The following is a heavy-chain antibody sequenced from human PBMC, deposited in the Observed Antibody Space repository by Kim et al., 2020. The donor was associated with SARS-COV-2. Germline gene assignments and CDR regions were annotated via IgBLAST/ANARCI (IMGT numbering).Heavy chain of an antibody. CDR2: IQNSGIT. J-gene: IGHJ6*02. Sequence: SETLSLTCTVSGASIGSSGHYWGWVRLRPGKGLEWIGSIQNSGITYYNPSLKSRVTISMATPKNQFSLKLTSVTAADKAVYFCVRHFNYNYFGMEVWGQGTTVTASS. V-gene: IGHV4-39*01. CDR3: VRHFNYNYFGMEV. CDR1: GASIGSSGHY.